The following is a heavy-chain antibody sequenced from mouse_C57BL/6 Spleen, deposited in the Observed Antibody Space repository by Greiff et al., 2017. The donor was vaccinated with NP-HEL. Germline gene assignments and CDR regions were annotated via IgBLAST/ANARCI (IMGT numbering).Heavy chain of an antibody. CDR3: ARPYYGSSYDWYFDV. D-gene: IGHD1-1*01. V-gene: IGHV5-17*01. CDR2: ISSGSSTI. CDR1: GFTFSDYG. J-gene: IGHJ1*03. Sequence: EVKLMESGGGLVKPGGSLKLSCAASGFTFSDYGMHWVRQAPEKGLEWVAYISSGSSTIYYADTVKGRFTISRDNAKNTLFLQMTSLRSKDTAMYYCARPYYGSSYDWYFDVWGTGTTVTVSS.